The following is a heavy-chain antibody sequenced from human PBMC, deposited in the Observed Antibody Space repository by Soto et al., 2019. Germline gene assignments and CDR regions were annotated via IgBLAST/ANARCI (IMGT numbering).Heavy chain of an antibody. D-gene: IGHD4-4*01. CDR2: INPSGGST. CDR1: GYTFTSYY. CDR3: PREQPWTTITTSFDF. J-gene: IGHJ4*02. Sequence: ASVKVSCKASGYTFTSYYLHRVRLAPGQGLEWMGLINPSGGSTTYARKFQGRVTMTRDTSTSTVYMELSSLRSEDTAVYYCPREQPWTTITTSFDFWGQGTRVPVSS. V-gene: IGHV1-46*03.